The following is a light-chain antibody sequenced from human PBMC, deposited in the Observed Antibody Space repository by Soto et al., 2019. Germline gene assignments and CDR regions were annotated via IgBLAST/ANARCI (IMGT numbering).Light chain of an antibody. J-gene: IGKJ1*01. CDR2: GTS. CDR1: QGVDSTY. Sequence: TQARGTLSLSPGESATLSCRASQGVDSTYMTWYQQKPGQAPRLLIYGTSGRATGIPDRFSGSGSGTDFTLTSCRLEPEDFAVYFCVHSASCRTLGQGTKVDIK. CDR3: VHSASCRT. V-gene: IGKV3-20*01.